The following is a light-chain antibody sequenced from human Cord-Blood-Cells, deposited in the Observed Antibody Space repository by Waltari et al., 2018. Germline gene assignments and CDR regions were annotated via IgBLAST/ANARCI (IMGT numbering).Light chain of an antibody. CDR1: QSVSSY. Sequence: EIVLTQSPATLSLSPGARATLTCMASQSVSSYLAWYQQKPGQAPRLLIYDASNRATGIPARFSGSGSGTDFTLTISSLEPEDFAVYYCQQRSNWPLTFGGGTKVEIK. CDR2: DAS. V-gene: IGKV3-11*01. J-gene: IGKJ4*01. CDR3: QQRSNWPLT.